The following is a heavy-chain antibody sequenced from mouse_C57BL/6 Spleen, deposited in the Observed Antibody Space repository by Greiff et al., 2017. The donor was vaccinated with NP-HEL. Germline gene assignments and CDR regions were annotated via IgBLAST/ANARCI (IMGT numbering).Heavy chain of an antibody. J-gene: IGHJ4*01. Sequence: VQLKQSGPGLVKPSQTLSLTCSVTGYSITSGYYWNWIRQFPGNKLEWMGYISYDGSNNYNPSLKNRISLTRDTSKNQFFLKLNSVTTEDTATYYCASYGNFYYYAMDYWGQGTSVTASS. CDR1: GYSITSGYY. CDR2: ISYDGSN. V-gene: IGHV3-6*01. D-gene: IGHD2-1*01. CDR3: ASYGNFYYYAMDY.